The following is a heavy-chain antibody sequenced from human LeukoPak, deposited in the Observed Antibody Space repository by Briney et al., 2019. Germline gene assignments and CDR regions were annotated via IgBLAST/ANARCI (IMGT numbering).Heavy chain of an antibody. V-gene: IGHV1-69*02. J-gene: IGHJ4*02. Sequence: ASVKVSCKASGATFSNYSLNWVRQAPGQGLEWMGRIIPVLSVTNYAQKFQDRVTITADKSTGTAYMELSGLRSDDTAVYYCARPVIPYYYGSGTTGHYWGQGTLVVVSA. CDR1: GATFSNYS. CDR3: ARPVIPYYYGSGTTGHY. D-gene: IGHD3-10*01. CDR2: IIPVLSVT.